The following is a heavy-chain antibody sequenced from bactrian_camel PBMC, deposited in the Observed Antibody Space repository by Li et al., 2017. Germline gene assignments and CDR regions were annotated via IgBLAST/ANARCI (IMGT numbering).Heavy chain of an antibody. D-gene: IGHD2*01. V-gene: IGHV3S31*01. CDR2: IWTGDGSA. CDR1: GYPSSRHC. Sequence: VQLVESGGGSVQAGGSLRLSCAHSGYPSSRHCMGWFRQAPGKAREGIAAIWTGDGSAYYADSVKGRFTISQGNVNNTVDLQMDNLKPEDTAMYYCAADFNVCGVVRRRGKFGYLGLGTQVTVS. J-gene: IGHJ6*01. CDR3: AADFNVCGVVRRRGKFGY.